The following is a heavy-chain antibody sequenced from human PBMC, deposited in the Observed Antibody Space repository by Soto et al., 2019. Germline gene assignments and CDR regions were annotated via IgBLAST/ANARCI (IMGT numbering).Heavy chain of an antibody. CDR3: AKDVSHGVYCTGGRCYFQHFHY. D-gene: IGHD2-15*01. V-gene: IGHV3-30*18. Sequence: PGGSLRLSCAASGFTFSSFGMHWVRQAPGKGLEWVSLISFDGSYKYYADSVKGRFTISRDNSKNTLYLQMNSLGGEDTAVYYCAKDVSHGVYCTGGRCYFQHFHYWGQGALVTVSS. CDR1: GFTFSSFG. J-gene: IGHJ4*02. CDR2: ISFDGSYK.